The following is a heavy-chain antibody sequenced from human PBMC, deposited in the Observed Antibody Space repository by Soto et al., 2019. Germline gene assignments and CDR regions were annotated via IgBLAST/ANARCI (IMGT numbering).Heavy chain of an antibody. CDR2: IIPIFGTA. V-gene: IGHV1-69*01. CDR3: ASGDRRRSRYGMDV. Sequence: QVQLVQSGAEVKKPGSSVKVSCKASGGTFSSYAISWVRQAPGQGLEWMGGIIPIFGTANYAQKFQGRVTITADESTSTAYMDLRSLRSEDTAVYYCASGDRRRSRYGMDVWGQGTTITVSS. D-gene: IGHD2-21*02. CDR1: GGTFSSYA. J-gene: IGHJ6*02.